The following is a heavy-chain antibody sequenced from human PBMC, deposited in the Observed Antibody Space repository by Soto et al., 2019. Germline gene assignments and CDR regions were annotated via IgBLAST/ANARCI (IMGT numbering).Heavy chain of an antibody. J-gene: IGHJ4*02. CDR2: ISYDGSNK. CDR1: GFTFSSYA. CDR3: ARDRKVLLWFGDPYYFDY. D-gene: IGHD3-10*01. Sequence: GGSLRLSCAASGFTFSSYAMHWVRQAPGKGLEWVAVISYDGSNKYYADSVKGRFTISRDNSKNTLYLQMNSLRAEDTAVYYCARDRKVLLWFGDPYYFDYWGQGTLVTVSS. V-gene: IGHV3-30-3*01.